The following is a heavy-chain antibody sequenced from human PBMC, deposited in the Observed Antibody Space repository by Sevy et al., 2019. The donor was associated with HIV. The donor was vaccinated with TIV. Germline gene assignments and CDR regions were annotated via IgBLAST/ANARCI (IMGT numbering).Heavy chain of an antibody. CDR1: GGSISTGGDC. Sequence: SETLSLTCTVSGGSISTGGDCWSWIRQPPGKGLEWIGYIYHSGVTNYNPSLKTRVNISIDRSKKQFSLNLTSLTAADTAGYFCASDRGTIFGVDLWGQGTLVTVSS. CDR2: IYHSGVT. J-gene: IGHJ4*02. CDR3: ASDRGTIFGVDL. V-gene: IGHV4-30-2*01. D-gene: IGHD3-3*01.